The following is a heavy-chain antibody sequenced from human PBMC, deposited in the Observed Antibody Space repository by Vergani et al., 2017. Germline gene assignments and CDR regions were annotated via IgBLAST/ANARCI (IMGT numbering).Heavy chain of an antibody. V-gene: IGHV4-34*01. CDR3: ARTSNYYGSGKFDY. Sequence: QVQLQQWGAGLLKPSETLSLTCAVYGGSFSGYYWSWIRQPPGKGREWIGEINHSGSTNYNPSLKSRVTISVDTSKNQFSLKLSSVTAADTAVYYCARTSNYYGSGKFDYWGQGTLVTVSS. J-gene: IGHJ4*02. D-gene: IGHD3-10*01. CDR1: GGSFSGYY. CDR2: INHSGST.